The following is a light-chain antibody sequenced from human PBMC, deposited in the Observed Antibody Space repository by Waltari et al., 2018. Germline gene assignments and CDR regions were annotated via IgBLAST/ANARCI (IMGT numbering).Light chain of an antibody. J-gene: IGKJ2*01. CDR3: QQSYSVPRT. CDR1: QSTWGR. Sequence: TQSTWGRVNWYQQRPGKAPKLLIHAASTLQSGVPPRFSGSGSGTEFTLTIKSLQPEDSSIYYCQQSYSVPRTFGQGTKLDIK. CDR2: AAS. V-gene: IGKV1-39*01.